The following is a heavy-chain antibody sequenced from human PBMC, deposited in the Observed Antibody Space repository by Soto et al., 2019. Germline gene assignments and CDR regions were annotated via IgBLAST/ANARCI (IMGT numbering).Heavy chain of an antibody. Sequence: QVQLVQSGAEVKKPGASVKVSCKASGYTFTTYDINWVRQATGQGLEWLGWMNPISGKTGYAQEFQGRVTMTRDTSISTAXMXXXXXXXXXXXXXXXXXXXXXXXIDFWGPGTQVTVSS. CDR2: MNPISGKT. J-gene: IGHJ4*02. CDR1: GYTFTTYD. CDR3: XXXXXXXXIDF. V-gene: IGHV1-8*01.